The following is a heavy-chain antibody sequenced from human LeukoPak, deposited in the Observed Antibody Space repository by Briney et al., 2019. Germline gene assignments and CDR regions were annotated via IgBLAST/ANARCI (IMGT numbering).Heavy chain of an antibody. D-gene: IGHD1-26*01. J-gene: IGHJ4*02. V-gene: IGHV3-23*01. CDR1: GFTFSSYA. Sequence: PGGSLRLSCAASGFTFSSYAMSWVRQAPGKGLEWVSAISGSGGSTYYADSVKGRFTISRDNSKNTLYLQMNSLRAEDTAVYYCALIGSGSYYATHYWGQGTLVTVSS. CDR3: ALIGSGSYYATHY. CDR2: ISGSGGST.